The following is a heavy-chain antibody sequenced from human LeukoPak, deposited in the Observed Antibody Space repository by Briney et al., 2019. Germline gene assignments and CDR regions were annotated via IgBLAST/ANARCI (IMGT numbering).Heavy chain of an antibody. Sequence: GGSLRLSCAASGFTFDDYGMSWVRQAPGKGLEWVSAISGSGGSTYYADSVKGWFTISRDNSKNTLYLQMNSLRAEDTAVYYCAKDPTYSNLNWFDPWGQGTLVTVSS. D-gene: IGHD6-13*01. CDR2: ISGSGGST. J-gene: IGHJ5*02. V-gene: IGHV3-23*01. CDR1: GFTFDDYG. CDR3: AKDPTYSNLNWFDP.